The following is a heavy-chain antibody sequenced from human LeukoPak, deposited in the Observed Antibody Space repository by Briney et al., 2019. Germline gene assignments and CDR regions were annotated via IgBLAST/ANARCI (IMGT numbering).Heavy chain of an antibody. CDR3: ARDVSVRAARHTDY. CDR1: GFTFSSYS. J-gene: IGHJ4*02. D-gene: IGHD6-6*01. Sequence: KSGGSLRLSCAASGFTFSSYSMNWVRQAPGKGLEWVSSISSSSSYIYYADSVKGRFTISRDNAKNSLYLQMNSLRAEDTAVYYCARDVSVRAARHTDYWGQGTLVTVSS. CDR2: ISSSSSYI. V-gene: IGHV3-21*01.